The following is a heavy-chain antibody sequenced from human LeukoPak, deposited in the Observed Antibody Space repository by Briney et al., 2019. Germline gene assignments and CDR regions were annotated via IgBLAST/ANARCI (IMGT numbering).Heavy chain of an antibody. V-gene: IGHV4-59*08. Sequence: ETLSLTCTVSGGSISSYYWSWIRQPPGKGLEWIGYIYYSGSTNYNPSLKSRVTISVDTSKNQFSLKLSSVTAADTAVYYYARHKPRGWFDPWGQGTLVTVSS. J-gene: IGHJ5*02. CDR2: IYYSGST. CDR1: GGSISSYY. CDR3: ARHKPRGWFDP.